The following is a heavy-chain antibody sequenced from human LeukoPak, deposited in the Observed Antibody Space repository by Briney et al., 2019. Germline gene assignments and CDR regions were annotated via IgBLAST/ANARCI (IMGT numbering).Heavy chain of an antibody. CDR3: ARGMNRPDY. J-gene: IGHJ4*02. CDR2: ISSSSSYI. Sequence: GGSLRLSCAASGFTFSSYSMNWVRQAPGKGLEWVSSISSSSSYIHYADSVKGRFTISRDNAKNSLYLQMNSLRAEDTAVYYCARGMNRPDYWGQGTLVTVSS. CDR1: GFTFSSYS. V-gene: IGHV3-21*01.